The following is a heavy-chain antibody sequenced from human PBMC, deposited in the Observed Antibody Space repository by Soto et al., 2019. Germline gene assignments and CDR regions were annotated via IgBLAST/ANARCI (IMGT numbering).Heavy chain of an antibody. V-gene: IGHV4-39*02. J-gene: IGHJ4*02. D-gene: IGHD3-22*01. Sequence: ASETLSLTCTVSGDSISGSSFYWAWIRQPPGKGLEWIGSIYYSGSTYYNPSLKSRVTISVDTSKNHFSLKLSSVTAADTAVYYCARPGAYYLNFDSWGQGTLVTVSS. CDR3: ARPGAYYLNFDS. CDR2: IYYSGST. CDR1: GDSISGSSFY.